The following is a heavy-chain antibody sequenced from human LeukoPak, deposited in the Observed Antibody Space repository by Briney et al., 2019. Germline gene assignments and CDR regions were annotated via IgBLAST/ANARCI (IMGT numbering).Heavy chain of an antibody. CDR2: FDPEDGEK. D-gene: IGHD3-3*01. Sequence: ASVTVSCKVSGHTLTELPMHWVRQAPGKGLQWMGGFDPEDGEKIYAQKFRGRITMTEDTSTDTAYMELSSLTYEDTAVYYCATPSFFGVVISAFHFWGQGTKVTVSS. CDR1: GHTLTELP. V-gene: IGHV1-24*01. J-gene: IGHJ3*01. CDR3: ATPSFFGVVISAFHF.